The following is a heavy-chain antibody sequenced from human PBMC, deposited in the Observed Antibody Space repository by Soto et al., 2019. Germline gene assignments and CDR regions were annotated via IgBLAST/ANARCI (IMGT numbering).Heavy chain of an antibody. CDR1: GFTFTSYA. D-gene: IGHD3-22*01. Sequence: HPGGSLRLSCAASGFTFTSYAMSWVRQAPGKGLEWVSAISGSGGSSYYADSVKGRFTISRDNSKNTLFLQMNSLRAEDTAIYYCAKGGSYYYDSSGYYANWGQGTLVTVSS. V-gene: IGHV3-23*01. CDR3: AKGGSYYYDSSGYYAN. CDR2: ISGSGGSS. J-gene: IGHJ4*02.